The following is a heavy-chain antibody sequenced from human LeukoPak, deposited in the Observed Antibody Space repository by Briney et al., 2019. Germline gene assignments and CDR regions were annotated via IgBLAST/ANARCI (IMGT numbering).Heavy chain of an antibody. Sequence: GGSLRLSCAASGFTFSSYSMSWVRQAPGKGLEWVSSISSSGSYIYYADSVKGRFTISRDNAKNSLYLQMNSLRAEDTAVYYCARGYYGDPSQVYYFDYWGQGTLVTVSS. V-gene: IGHV3-21*01. CDR3: ARGYYGDPSQVYYFDY. CDR1: GFTFSSYS. CDR2: ISSSGSYI. J-gene: IGHJ4*02. D-gene: IGHD4-17*01.